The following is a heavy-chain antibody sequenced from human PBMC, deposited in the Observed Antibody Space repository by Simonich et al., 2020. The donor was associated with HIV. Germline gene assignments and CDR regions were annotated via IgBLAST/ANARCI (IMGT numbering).Heavy chain of an antibody. CDR2: ISSSSSYI. J-gene: IGHJ6*02. Sequence: EVQLVESGGGLVKPGGSLRLSCAASGFTFSSYSMNWVRQAPGKGREWVSSISSSSSYIDYADSVKGRFTSARDNAKNSLYLQMNSLRAEDTAVYYCARDRDDIDVWGQGTTVTVSS. D-gene: IGHD3-10*01. CDR1: GFTFSSYS. V-gene: IGHV3-21*01. CDR3: ARDRDDIDV.